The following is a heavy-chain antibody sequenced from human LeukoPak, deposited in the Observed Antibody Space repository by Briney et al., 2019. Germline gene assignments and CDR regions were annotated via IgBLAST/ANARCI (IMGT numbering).Heavy chain of an antibody. Sequence: GGSLGLSCAASGFTFSSYAMHWVRQAPGKGLEYVSAISSNGGSTYYANSVKGRFTISRDNSKNTLYLQMGSLRAEDMAVYYCARVGCSGGSCYDNYYYYYGMDVWGQGTTVTVSS. CDR1: GFTFSSYA. J-gene: IGHJ6*02. CDR2: ISSNGGST. CDR3: ARVGCSGGSCYDNYYYYYGMDV. D-gene: IGHD2-15*01. V-gene: IGHV3-64*01.